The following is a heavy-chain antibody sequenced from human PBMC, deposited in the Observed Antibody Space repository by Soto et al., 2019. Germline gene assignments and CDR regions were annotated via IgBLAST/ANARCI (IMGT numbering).Heavy chain of an antibody. Sequence: GASVKVSCKASGYTFTGHYIHWVRQAPEQGPEWMGEIGPESGATRYAQRFQVRVTMTRNMSITTVYMELTNLSPDDSSVYYCGRGRSGQIVVFYWGQGTPVTVSS. J-gene: IGHJ4*02. V-gene: IGHV1-2*02. CDR1: GYTFTGHY. CDR2: IGPESGAT. D-gene: IGHD1-26*01. CDR3: GRGRSGQIVVFY.